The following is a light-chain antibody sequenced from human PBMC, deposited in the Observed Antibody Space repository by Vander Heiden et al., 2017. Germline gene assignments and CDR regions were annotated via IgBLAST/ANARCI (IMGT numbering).Light chain of an antibody. V-gene: IGKV3-20*01. CDR1: QSVSSSY. CDR3: QQYGSSPFT. J-gene: IGKJ3*01. Sequence: IVLTQPPGTLSLSPGERATLSCRASQSVSSSYLAWYQQKPGQAPRLLIYGASSRATGIPDRFSGSGSGTDFTLTISRLEPEDFAVYYCQQYGSSPFTFGPGTKVDIK. CDR2: GAS.